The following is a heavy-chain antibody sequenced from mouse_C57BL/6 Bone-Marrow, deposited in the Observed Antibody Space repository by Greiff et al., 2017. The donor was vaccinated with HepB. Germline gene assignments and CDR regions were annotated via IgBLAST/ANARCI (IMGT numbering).Heavy chain of an antibody. J-gene: IGHJ2*01. CDR1: GYTFTSYW. V-gene: IGHV1-64*01. CDR2: IHPNSGST. Sequence: QVQLKEPGAELVKPGASVKLSCKASGYTFTSYWMHWVKQRPGQGLEWIGMIHPNSGSTNYNEKFKSKATLTVDKSSSTAYMQLSSLTSEDSAVYYCARSPMVTTYFDYWGQGTTLTVSS. CDR3: ARSPMVTTYFDY. D-gene: IGHD2-2*01.